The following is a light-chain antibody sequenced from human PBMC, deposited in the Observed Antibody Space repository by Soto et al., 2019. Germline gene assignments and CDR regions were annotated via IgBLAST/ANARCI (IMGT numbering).Light chain of an antibody. V-gene: IGKV1-5*01. CDR3: QQYDKYST. Sequence: DIQMTQSPSTLSASVGDTVTITFRASQSISVSLAWYPQKPGKAPNLLIYDASTLQGGVPSRFSGSGSGTEFTLTVTSLQPEDFATYFCQQYDKYSTFGHGTKVDI. CDR2: DAS. CDR1: QSISVS. J-gene: IGKJ1*01.